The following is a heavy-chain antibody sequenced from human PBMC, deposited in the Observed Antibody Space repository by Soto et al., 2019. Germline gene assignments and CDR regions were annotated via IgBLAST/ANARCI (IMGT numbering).Heavy chain of an antibody. Sequence: SVKVSCKASGGTFSSYTISWVRQSPGQGLEWMGRIIPILGIANYAQKFQGRVTITADKSTSTAYMELSSLRSEDTAVYYCARNGDPCWYFDLWGRGTLVTVSS. CDR1: GGTFSSYT. D-gene: IGHD4-17*01. CDR2: IIPILGIA. CDR3: ARNGDPCWYFDL. V-gene: IGHV1-69*02. J-gene: IGHJ2*01.